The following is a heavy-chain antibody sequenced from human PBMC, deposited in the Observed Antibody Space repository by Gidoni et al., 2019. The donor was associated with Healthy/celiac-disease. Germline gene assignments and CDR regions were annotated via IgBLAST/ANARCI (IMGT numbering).Heavy chain of an antibody. Sequence: PGKGLEWVSSISSSSSYIYYADSVKGRFTISRDNAKNSLYLQMNSLRAEDTAVYYCASHYYYDSHYFDYWGQGTLVTVSS. D-gene: IGHD3-22*01. J-gene: IGHJ4*02. V-gene: IGHV3-21*01. CDR2: ISSSSSYI. CDR3: ASHYYYDSHYFDY.